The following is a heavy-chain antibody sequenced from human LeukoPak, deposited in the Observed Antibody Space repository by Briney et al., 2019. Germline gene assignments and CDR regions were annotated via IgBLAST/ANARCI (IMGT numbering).Heavy chain of an antibody. CDR1: GGSISSGGYY. CDR2: ISHTGST. V-gene: IGHV4-39*07. D-gene: IGHD5-12*01. J-gene: IGHJ1*01. Sequence: SETLSLTCTVSGGSISSGGYYWGWIRQPPGKGPEWIGSISHTGSTFYNPSLKSRVTISIDTSKIQFSPKLRSVTAADTAMYYCARGAEKIVAAMSRWGQGTLVTVSS. CDR3: ARGAEKIVAAMSR.